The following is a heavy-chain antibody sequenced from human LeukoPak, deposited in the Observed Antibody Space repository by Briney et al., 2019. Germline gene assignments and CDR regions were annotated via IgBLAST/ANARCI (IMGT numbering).Heavy chain of an antibody. D-gene: IGHD3-10*01. V-gene: IGHV3-30*03. CDR3: ARAVRGVLLYYFDY. J-gene: IGHJ4*02. Sequence: LPGGSLRLSCAASGFTFSSYGMSWVRQAPGKGLEWVAVISYDGSNKYYADSVKGRFTISRDNSKNTLYLQMNSLRAEDTAVYYCARAVRGVLLYYFDYWGQGTLVTVSS. CDR1: GFTFSSYG. CDR2: ISYDGSNK.